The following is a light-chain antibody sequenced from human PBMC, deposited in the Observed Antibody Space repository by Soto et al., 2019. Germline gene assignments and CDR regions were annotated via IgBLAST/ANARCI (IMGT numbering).Light chain of an antibody. V-gene: IGKV3-15*01. CDR1: QSVSYN. CDR2: GAF. CDR3: QQYKNWPPLT. J-gene: IGKJ4*01. Sequence: EIVMTQSPATLSVSPGETATLSCRASQSVSYNLAWYQQKPGQGPRSLIYGAFTRATGSPARFSGSGSGTDFTLTISSLQSEDFAVYYCQQYKNWPPLTVGGGTKVEIK.